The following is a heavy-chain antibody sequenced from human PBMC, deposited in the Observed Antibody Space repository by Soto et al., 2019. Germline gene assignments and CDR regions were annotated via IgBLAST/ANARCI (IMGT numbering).Heavy chain of an antibody. CDR2: ISSSSSTI. J-gene: IGHJ4*02. CDR1: GFTFSSYS. D-gene: IGHD3-10*01. Sequence: PGGSLRLSCAASGFTFSSYSMNWVRQAPGKGLEWVSYISSSSSTIYYADSVKRRFTISRDNAKNSLYLQMNSLRDEDTAVYYCAGSGGLLDSGSYYPFDYWGQGTLVTVSS. CDR3: AGSGGLLDSGSYYPFDY. V-gene: IGHV3-48*02.